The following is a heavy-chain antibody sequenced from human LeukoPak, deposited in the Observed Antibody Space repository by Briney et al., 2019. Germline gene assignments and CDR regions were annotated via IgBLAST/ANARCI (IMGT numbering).Heavy chain of an antibody. CDR3: ATGYCSGGSCYYFDY. CDR2: IWYDGSNK. Sequence: PGGSLRLSCAASGFTFSSYGMHWVRQAPGKGLEWVAVIWYDGSNKYYADSVKGRFTISRDNSKNTLYLQMNSLRAEDTAVYYCATGYCSGGSCYYFDYWGQGTLVTVSS. D-gene: IGHD2-15*01. CDR1: GFTFSSYG. V-gene: IGHV3-33*01. J-gene: IGHJ4*02.